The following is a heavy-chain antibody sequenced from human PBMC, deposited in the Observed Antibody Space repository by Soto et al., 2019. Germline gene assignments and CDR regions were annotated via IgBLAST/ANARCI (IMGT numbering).Heavy chain of an antibody. V-gene: IGHV4-30-4*01. CDR3: ARGIYNWNFAYFDY. CDR2: IYYSGST. J-gene: IGHJ4*02. D-gene: IGHD1-1*01. CDR1: GGSISSGDYY. Sequence: SETLSLTCTVSGGSISSGDYYWSWIRQPPGKGLEWIGYIYYSGSTYYNPSLKSRVTISVDTSKNQFSLKLSSMTAADTAVYYCARGIYNWNFAYFDYWGQGTLVTVSS.